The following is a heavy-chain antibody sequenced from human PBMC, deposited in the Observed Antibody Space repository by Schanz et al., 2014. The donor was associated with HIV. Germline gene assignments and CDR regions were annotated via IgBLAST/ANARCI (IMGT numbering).Heavy chain of an antibody. V-gene: IGHV3-30*04. CDR1: GFTFSSYA. CDR3: ARGSGPYYYYYGMDV. Sequence: VQLLESGGGLVQPGGSLRLSCAASGFTFSSYAMHWVRQAPGKGLEWVAVISYDGSNKYYADSVKGRFTISRDNSKNTLYLQMNSLRAEDTAVYYCARGSGPYYYYYGMDVWGQGTTVTVSS. D-gene: IGHD3-10*01. CDR2: ISYDGSNK. J-gene: IGHJ6*02.